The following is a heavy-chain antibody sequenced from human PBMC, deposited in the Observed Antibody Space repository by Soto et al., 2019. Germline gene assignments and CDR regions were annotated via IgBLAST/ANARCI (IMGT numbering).Heavy chain of an antibody. CDR3: ARARATYYYDDTTFFPFDY. V-gene: IGHV3-30*04. D-gene: IGHD3-22*01. CDR1: GFTFSSHA. Sequence: PGGSLRLSCAASGFTFSSHAMHWVRQAPGKGLEWVAMISYDGSNTYYADSVKGRFTISRDNPKNTLFLQMNSLSADDTSVYYCARARATYYYDDTTFFPFDYWGQGTLVTVS. CDR2: ISYDGSNT. J-gene: IGHJ4*02.